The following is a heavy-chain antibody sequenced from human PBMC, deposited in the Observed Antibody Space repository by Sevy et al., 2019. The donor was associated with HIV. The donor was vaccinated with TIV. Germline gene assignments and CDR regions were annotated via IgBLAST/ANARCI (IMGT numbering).Heavy chain of an antibody. V-gene: IGHV3-74*01. CDR2: INGDGSSP. CDR1: GFSFSSNW. CDR3: AGPLDKKRNALDF. J-gene: IGHJ3*01. Sequence: GGSLRLSCAASGFSFSSNWMHWVRQAPGKGLVWVSRINGDGSSPSYADSVKGRFTISRDNAKNMLYQQMDSLRTEDTAVYYCAGPLDKKRNALDFWGQGTMVTVSS.